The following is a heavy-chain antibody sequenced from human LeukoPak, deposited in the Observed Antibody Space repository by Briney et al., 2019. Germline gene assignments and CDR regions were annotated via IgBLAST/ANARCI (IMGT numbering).Heavy chain of an antibody. D-gene: IGHD5/OR15-5a*01. CDR2: IYASGST. Sequence: TSETLSLTCTVSGGSISSDSDYWSWIRQPAGKGLEWIGRIYASGSTDYNPSLMSRVSISVDTSKNEFSLKMTSVTAADTAVYYCARWNKVSWYFYLWGRGTLVTVSS. CDR3: ARWNKVSWYFYL. V-gene: IGHV4-61*02. CDR1: GGSISSDSDY. J-gene: IGHJ2*01.